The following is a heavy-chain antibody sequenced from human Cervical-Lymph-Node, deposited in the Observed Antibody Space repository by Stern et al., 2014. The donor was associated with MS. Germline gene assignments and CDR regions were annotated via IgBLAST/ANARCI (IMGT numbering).Heavy chain of an antibody. CDR1: GYTFTSYA. D-gene: IGHD1-26*01. V-gene: IGHV1-3*01. CDR3: ARDRHSGSFLDGMDV. CDR2: INAGNGNT. J-gene: IGHJ6*02. Sequence: QVQLVQSGAEVKKPGASVKVSCKASGYTFTSYAMHWVRQAPGQRLEWMGWINAGNGNTKYSQKFQGRVTITRDTSASTAYMELSSLRSEDTAVYYCARDRHSGSFLDGMDVWGQGTTVTVSS.